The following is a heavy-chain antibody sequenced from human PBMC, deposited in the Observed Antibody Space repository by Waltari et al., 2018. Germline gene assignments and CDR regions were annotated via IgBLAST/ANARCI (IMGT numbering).Heavy chain of an antibody. J-gene: IGHJ6*02. CDR2: ISSSGSTI. CDR1: GFTFSSYE. D-gene: IGHD6-19*01. Sequence: EVQLVESGGGLVQPGGSLRLSCAASGFTFSSYEMNWVRQAPGQGLEWVSYISSSGSTIYYADSVKGRFTIARDNAKNSLYLQMNSLRAEDTGVYYCARDSLQWLVRYYYYGMDVWGQGTTVTVSS. V-gene: IGHV3-48*03. CDR3: ARDSLQWLVRYYYYGMDV.